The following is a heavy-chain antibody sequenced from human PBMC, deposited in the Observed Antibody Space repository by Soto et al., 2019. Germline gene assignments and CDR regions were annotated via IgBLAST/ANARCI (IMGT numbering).Heavy chain of an antibody. CDR2: IIPIFGTA. D-gene: IGHD3-16*01. V-gene: IGHV1-69*01. Sequence: QVQLVQSGAEVKNPGSSVKVSCKASGGTFSSYAISWVRQAPGQGLEWMGGIIPIFGTANYAQKFQGRVTITAAESTSTAYMELSSLRSEDTAVYYCARGIGRFFYVYYFDYWGRGSLVTVSS. CDR3: ARGIGRFFYVYYFDY. CDR1: GGTFSSYA. J-gene: IGHJ4*02.